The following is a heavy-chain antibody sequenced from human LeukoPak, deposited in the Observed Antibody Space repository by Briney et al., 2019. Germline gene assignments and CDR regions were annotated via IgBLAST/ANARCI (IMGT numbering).Heavy chain of an antibody. Sequence: SETLSLTCVVSGGSISDTNYWSWVRQSPGKGLEWIGEIFHTGRTNSNPSLKSRATLSVDKSKNQFSLKLSSVTAADTAVYYCAREVVATTSDAFDIWGQGTMVTVSS. CDR3: AREVVATTSDAFDI. CDR1: GGSISDTNY. V-gene: IGHV4-4*02. CDR2: IFHTGRT. D-gene: IGHD5-12*01. J-gene: IGHJ3*02.